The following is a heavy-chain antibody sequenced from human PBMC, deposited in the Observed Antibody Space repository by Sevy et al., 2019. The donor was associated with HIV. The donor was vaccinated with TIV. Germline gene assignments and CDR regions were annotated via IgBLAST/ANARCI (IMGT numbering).Heavy chain of an antibody. V-gene: IGHV3-7*01. Sequence: GGSLRLSCTASRFTLKTYWMSWVRQAPGKGLEWVGNIKEDGSAKYYADSVRGRFTISRDNAKNSLYLQMSSLRVEDTAVYYCASDSPGYGGYSYWGQGTLVTVSS. D-gene: IGHD1-26*01. CDR3: ASDSPGYGGYSY. CDR1: RFTLKTYW. J-gene: IGHJ4*01. CDR2: IKEDGSAK.